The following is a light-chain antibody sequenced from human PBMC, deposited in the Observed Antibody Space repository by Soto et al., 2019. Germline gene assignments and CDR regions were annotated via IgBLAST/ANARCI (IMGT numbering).Light chain of an antibody. CDR1: NSDVGNYNL. J-gene: IGLJ3*02. CDR3: CSYAGSATWV. CDR2: EVT. V-gene: IGLV2-23*02. Sequence: QCALTQPASVSGSPGQSITISCTGTNSDVGNYNLVSWYQQHPGKAPKLMMYEVTKRPSGVSNRFSGSKSGNTASLTISGLQAEDEADYYCCSYAGSATWVFGGGTKVTVL.